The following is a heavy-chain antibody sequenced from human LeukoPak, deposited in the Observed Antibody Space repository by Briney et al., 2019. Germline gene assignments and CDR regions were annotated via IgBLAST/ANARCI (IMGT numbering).Heavy chain of an antibody. D-gene: IGHD2/OR15-2a*01. Sequence: SETLSLTCTVSGGSIRTYYWSWIRQPPGKGLEWIGYLYYSGSTTYSPSLKRRVTMPVDTSKSQFSLKLNSVTAADTAIYYCARVRGTFETDWGQGTLVTVSS. V-gene: IGHV4-59*01. CDR1: GGSIRTYY. CDR3: ARVRGTFETD. CDR2: LYYSGST. J-gene: IGHJ1*01.